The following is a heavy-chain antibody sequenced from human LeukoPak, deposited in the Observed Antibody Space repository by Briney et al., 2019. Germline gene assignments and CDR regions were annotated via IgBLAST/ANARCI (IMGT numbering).Heavy chain of an antibody. CDR3: AKDLMRDRWFGES. V-gene: IGHV3-30*02. D-gene: IGHD3-10*01. J-gene: IGHJ5*02. CDR1: GFTFSSHG. Sequence: PGGSLRLSCAASGFTFSSHGMHWVRQTPAKGLEWVAFIRYDGSNKYYADSVKGRFIISRDNSRNTLYLQMNSLRPEDTAVYYCAKDLMRDRWFGESWGQGTLVTVSS. CDR2: IRYDGSNK.